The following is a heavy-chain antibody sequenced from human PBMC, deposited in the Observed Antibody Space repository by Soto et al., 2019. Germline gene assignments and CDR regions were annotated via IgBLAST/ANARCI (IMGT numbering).Heavy chain of an antibody. CDR3: AKTTYDFWSGYDA. CDR2: ISGSGGST. D-gene: IGHD3-3*01. V-gene: IGHV3-23*01. J-gene: IGHJ5*02. Sequence: GGSLRLSCAASGFTFSSYAMSWVRQAPGKGLEWVSAISGSGGSTYYADSVKGRFTISRDNSKNTLYLQMNSLRAEDTAVYHCAKTTYDFWSGYDAWGQATLITVAS. CDR1: GFTFSSYA.